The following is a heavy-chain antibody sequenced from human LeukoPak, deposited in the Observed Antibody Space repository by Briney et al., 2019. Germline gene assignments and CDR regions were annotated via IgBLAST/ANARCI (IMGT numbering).Heavy chain of an antibody. CDR3: ARQSHGGNSGNRFDP. J-gene: IGHJ5*02. V-gene: IGHV4-39*01. CDR1: GGSISSGSFY. D-gene: IGHD4-23*01. CDR2: FYYSGST. Sequence: SETLFLTCTVSGGSISSGSFYWGWIRQPPGKGLEWIGSFYYSGSTYYNPSLESRVSISVDTSKNQFSLKLSSVTAADTAVYYCARQSHGGNSGNRFDPWGQGTLVTVSS.